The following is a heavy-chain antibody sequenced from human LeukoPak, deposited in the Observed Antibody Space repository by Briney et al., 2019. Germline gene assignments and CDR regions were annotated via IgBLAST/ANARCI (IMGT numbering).Heavy chain of an antibody. J-gene: IGHJ3*02. CDR3: ARVRGDPDDFDI. CDR1: GGSISSSSYY. V-gene: IGHV4-39*07. CDR2: IYYSGST. D-gene: IGHD4-17*01. Sequence: SETLSLTCTVSGGSISSSSYYWGWIRQPPGKGLEWIGSIYYSGSTYYNPSLKSRVTISVDTSKNQFSLKLSSVTAADTAVYYRARVRGDPDDFDIWGQGTMVTVSS.